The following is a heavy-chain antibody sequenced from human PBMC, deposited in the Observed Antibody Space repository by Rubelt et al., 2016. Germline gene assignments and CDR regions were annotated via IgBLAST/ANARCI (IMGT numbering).Heavy chain of an antibody. V-gene: IGHV3-48*01. Sequence: EVRLVESGGGLVQPGGSLRLSCAASGFSFRSYSMNWVRQAPGKGLEWIAYISSTSGTLSYAASVKGRFTVARDNAINSMYLQMRSLRAEDTAIYYCEREDPYQAPTKEEGMAVWGPGTTVTVSS. CDR1: GFSFRSYS. D-gene: IGHD1/OR15-1a*01. CDR2: ISSTSGTL. CDR3: EREDPYQAPTKEEGMAV. J-gene: IGHJ6*02.